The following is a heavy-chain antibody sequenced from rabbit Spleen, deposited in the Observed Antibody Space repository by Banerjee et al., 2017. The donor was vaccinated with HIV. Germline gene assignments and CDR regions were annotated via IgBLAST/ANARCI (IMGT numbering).Heavy chain of an antibody. V-gene: IGHV1S40*01. Sequence: QSLEESGGDLVKPGASLTLTCTASGFSFGDRDVMCWVSQAPGKGLEWIACINAATGKPVYATWAKGRFTISRTSSTTVTLRMTSLTAADRAAYFCARDLVGVIGCNFYLWGPGTLVTVS. CDR1: GFSFGDRDV. CDR2: INAATGKP. D-gene: IGHD1-1*01. J-gene: IGHJ6*01. CDR3: ARDLVGVIGCNFYL.